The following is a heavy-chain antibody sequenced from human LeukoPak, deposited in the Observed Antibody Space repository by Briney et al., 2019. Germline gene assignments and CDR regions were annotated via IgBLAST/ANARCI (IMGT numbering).Heavy chain of an antibody. CDR1: GGSISSGGYY. CDR3: ARGSGSYLGWFDP. CDR2: IYYSGST. V-gene: IGHV4-31*03. Sequence: SETLSLTCTVSGGSISSGGYYWSWIRQHPGKGMEWIGYIYYSGSTYYNPSLKSRVTISVDTSKNQFSLKLSSVTAADTAVYYCARGSGSYLGWFDPSGQGTLVTVSS. D-gene: IGHD3-10*01. J-gene: IGHJ5*02.